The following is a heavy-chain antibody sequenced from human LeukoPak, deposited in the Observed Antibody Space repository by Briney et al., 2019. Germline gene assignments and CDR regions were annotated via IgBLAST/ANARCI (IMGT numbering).Heavy chain of an antibody. CDR3: ARDRRYVYSYGPGYAFDI. J-gene: IGHJ3*02. CDR1: GFTFSSYA. Sequence: PGGSLRLSCAASGFTFSSYAMHWVRQAPGKGLEGVAVISYDGSNKYYADSVKGRFTFSRDNSKNTLYLQMNSLRAEDTAVYYCARDRRYVYSYGPGYAFDIWGQGTMVTVSS. CDR2: ISYDGSNK. D-gene: IGHD5-18*01. V-gene: IGHV3-30*04.